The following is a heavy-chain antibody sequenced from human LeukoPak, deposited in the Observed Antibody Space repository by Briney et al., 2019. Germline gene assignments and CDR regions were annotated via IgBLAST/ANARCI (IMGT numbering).Heavy chain of an antibody. CDR1: GFTFSSYA. J-gene: IGHJ4*02. CDR3: ASLRGKFGELLLPFDY. D-gene: IGHD3-10*01. Sequence: GRSLRLSCAASGFTFSSYAMHWVRQAPGKRLEWVAVISYDGSNKYYADSVKGRFTISRGNSKNTLYLQMNSLRAEDTAVYYCASLRGKFGELLLPFDYWGQGTLVTVS. V-gene: IGHV3-30-3*01. CDR2: ISYDGSNK.